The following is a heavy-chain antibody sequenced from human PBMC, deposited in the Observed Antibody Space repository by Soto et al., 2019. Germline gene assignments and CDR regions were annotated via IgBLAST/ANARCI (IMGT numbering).Heavy chain of an antibody. J-gene: IGHJ4*02. D-gene: IGHD5-12*01. Sequence: QITLKESGPTLVKPTQTLTLTCTFSGFSLSTSGVAVGWIRQPPGKDLEWLALIYWDDDRRYSPSLKSRLTITTDNANNQVVLTMTNMDPADTATYYCVRAWLQFPVDYWGQGTLVTVSS. CDR1: GFSLSTSGVA. CDR2: IYWDDDR. CDR3: VRAWLQFPVDY. V-gene: IGHV2-5*02.